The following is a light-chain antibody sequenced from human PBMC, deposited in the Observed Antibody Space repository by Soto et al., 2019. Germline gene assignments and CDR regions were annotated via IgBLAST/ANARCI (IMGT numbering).Light chain of an antibody. CDR2: NTY. Sequence: QAVVTQEPSFSVSPGGTVTLTCVLSSGSVSTSYYPSWYQQTPGQAPRTLIYNTYTRSSGVPDRFSASILGDKAALTITGAQADDESDYYCVLYMGSGISVFGGGNKVTVL. CDR1: SGSVSTSYY. V-gene: IGLV8-61*01. J-gene: IGLJ2*01. CDR3: VLYMGSGISV.